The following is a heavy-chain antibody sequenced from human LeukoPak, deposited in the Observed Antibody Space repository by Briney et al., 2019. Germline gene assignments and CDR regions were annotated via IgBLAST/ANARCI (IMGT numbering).Heavy chain of an antibody. CDR3: ANEVLGYCSSTSCAPGY. CDR2: INPNSGGT. Sequence: ASVKVSXKASGYTFTGYYMHWVRQAPGQGLEWMGWINPNSGGTNYAQKFQGRVTMTRDTSISTAYTELSRLRSDDTAVYYCANEVLGYCSSTSCAPGYWGQGTLVTVSS. CDR1: GYTFTGYY. D-gene: IGHD2-2*01. V-gene: IGHV1-2*02. J-gene: IGHJ4*02.